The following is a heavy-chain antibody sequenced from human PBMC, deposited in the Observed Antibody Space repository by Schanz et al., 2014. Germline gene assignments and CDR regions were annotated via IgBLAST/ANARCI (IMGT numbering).Heavy chain of an antibody. Sequence: EVQLVESGGGLLQPGGSLRLSCAASGFTVSNNYMSWVRQAPGKGLECVSIIYSDGSTYYVDSVKGRFIISRDNSKNTVYLQMNSLRAEDTAVYYCARDPGGTKTHGLWGQGTLVTVSS. CDR2: IYSDGST. D-gene: IGHD2-15*01. J-gene: IGHJ4*02. V-gene: IGHV3-66*01. CDR3: ARDPGGTKTHGL. CDR1: GFTVSNNY.